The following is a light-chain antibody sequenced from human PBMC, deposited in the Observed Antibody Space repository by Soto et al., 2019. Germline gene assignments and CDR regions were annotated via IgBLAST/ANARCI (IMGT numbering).Light chain of an antibody. V-gene: IGLV1-40*01. J-gene: IGLJ1*01. CDR2: GDS. CDR1: SSNIGAGRD. Sequence: QSVLTQPPSVSGAPGQRVTISCTGSSSNIGAGRDVHWYQQLPGTAPKLLIYGDSNRPSGVPARFSGSMSGAPASLAIPGLESEDEAEYHCLSYDRDMSSPRYVFATGTKPTVL. CDR3: LSYDRDMSSPRYV.